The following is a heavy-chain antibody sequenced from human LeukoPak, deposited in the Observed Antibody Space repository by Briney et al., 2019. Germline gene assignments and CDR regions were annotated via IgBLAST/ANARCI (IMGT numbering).Heavy chain of an antibody. Sequence: PSETLSLTCTVSGGSISSYYWSWIRQPPGKGLEWIGYIYYSGSTNYNPSLKSRVTISVDTSKNQFSLKLSSVPAADTAVYYCASALYSSGWYYFDYLGEGTLVTVSS. V-gene: IGHV4-59*01. CDR2: IYYSGST. J-gene: IGHJ4*02. CDR3: ASALYSSGWYYFDY. D-gene: IGHD6-19*01. CDR1: GGSISSYY.